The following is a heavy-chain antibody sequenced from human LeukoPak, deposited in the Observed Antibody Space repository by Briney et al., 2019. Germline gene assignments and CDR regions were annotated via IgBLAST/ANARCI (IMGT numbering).Heavy chain of an antibody. D-gene: IGHD2-2*01. CDR2: IYNDGST. Sequence: GGSLRLSCVVSGFTVSNNHMSWVRQAPGKGLEWVSVIYNDGSTYYVDSVKGSFTISRDNSKNTLYLQMNTLRAEDTAVYYCARDIVVVKDYYGMDVWGQGTTVTVSS. J-gene: IGHJ6*02. V-gene: IGHV3-66*01. CDR3: ARDIVVVKDYYGMDV. CDR1: GFTVSNNH.